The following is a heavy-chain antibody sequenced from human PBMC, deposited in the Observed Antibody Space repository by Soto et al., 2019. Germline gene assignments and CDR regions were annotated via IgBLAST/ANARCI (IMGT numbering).Heavy chain of an antibody. CDR2: INPGSGGA. J-gene: IGHJ6*02. CDR1: GYTFTGYY. CDR3: ARDAAMGDYYHYGMDV. D-gene: IGHD5-18*01. V-gene: IGHV1-2*04. Sequence: ASVKVSCKASGYTFTGYYLHWVRQAPGQGLEWMGWINPGSGGANIAQKFQGWVTMTRDTSIDTAYMELTRLRSDDTAVYYCARDAAMGDYYHYGMDVWGQGTPVTVSS.